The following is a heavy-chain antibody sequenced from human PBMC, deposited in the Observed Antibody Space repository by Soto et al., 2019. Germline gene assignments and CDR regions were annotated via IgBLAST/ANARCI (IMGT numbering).Heavy chain of an antibody. V-gene: IGHV3-48*03. J-gene: IGHJ4*02. D-gene: IGHD3-10*01. Sequence: GGSLRLSCAASGFTFSSYEMNWVRQAPGKGLEWVSYISSSGSTIYYADSVKGRFTISRDNAKNSLYLQMNSLRAEDTAVYYCARSLRGARGGYFDYWGQGTLVTVSS. CDR3: ARSLRGARGGYFDY. CDR2: ISSSGSTI. CDR1: GFTFSSYE.